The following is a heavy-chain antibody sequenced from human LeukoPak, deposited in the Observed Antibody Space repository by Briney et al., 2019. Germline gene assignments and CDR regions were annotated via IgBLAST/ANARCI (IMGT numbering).Heavy chain of an antibody. Sequence: QSGGSLRLSCAASGFTFSSYAMSWVRQAPGKGLEWVSAISGSGGSTYYADSVKGRFTISRDNSKNTLYLQMNSLRAEDTAVYYCAKIRVLRFLEWLDYWGQGTLVTVSS. CDR2: ISGSGGST. V-gene: IGHV3-23*01. J-gene: IGHJ4*02. CDR3: AKIRVLRFLEWLDY. D-gene: IGHD3-3*01. CDR1: GFTFSSYA.